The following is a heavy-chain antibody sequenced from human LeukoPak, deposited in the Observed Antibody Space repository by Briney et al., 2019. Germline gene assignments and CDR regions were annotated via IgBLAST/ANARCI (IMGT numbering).Heavy chain of an antibody. CDR3: ATGQDIVVVPAAPPGYYGMDV. CDR2: IIPIFGTA. J-gene: IGHJ6*04. V-gene: IGHV1-69*01. CDR1: GGTFSSYA. Sequence: ASVNVSCKASGGTFSSYAISWVRQAPGQGLEWMGGIIPIFGTANYAQKFQGRVTITADESTSTAYMELSSLRSEDTAVYYCATGQDIVVVPAAPPGYYGMDVWGKGTTVTVSS. D-gene: IGHD2-2*01.